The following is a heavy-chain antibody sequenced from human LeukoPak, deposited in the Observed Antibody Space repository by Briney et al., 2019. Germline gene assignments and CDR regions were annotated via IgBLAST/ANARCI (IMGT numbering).Heavy chain of an antibody. J-gene: IGHJ3*02. CDR2: ISWNSGSI. CDR3: AKVGNYYYDSSGQDAFDI. D-gene: IGHD3-22*01. V-gene: IGHV3-9*01. Sequence: GGSLRLSCAASGFTFDDYAMHWVRQAPGKGLEWVSGISWNSGSIGYADSVKGRFTISRDNAKNSLYLQMNSLRAEDTALYYCAKVGNYYYDSSGQDAFDIWGQGTMVTVSS. CDR1: GFTFDDYA.